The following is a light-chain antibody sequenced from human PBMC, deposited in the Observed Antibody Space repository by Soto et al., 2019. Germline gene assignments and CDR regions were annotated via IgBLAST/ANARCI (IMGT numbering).Light chain of an antibody. Sequence: IVSTKYPGTLSLTPGEGVTFSCRASQHISTYLAWYQQRPGQAPRLLIYDASKRATGIPARFSGSGSGTDFTLSISRLEPEDFGLYYCQQRTNCPPMFTFGPGSRLEIK. CDR2: DAS. CDR1: QHISTY. CDR3: QQRTNCPPMFT. V-gene: IGKV3-11*01. J-gene: IGKJ2*01.